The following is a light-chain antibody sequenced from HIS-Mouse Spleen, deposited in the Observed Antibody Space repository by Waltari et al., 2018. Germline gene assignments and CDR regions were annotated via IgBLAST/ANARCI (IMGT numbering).Light chain of an antibody. Sequence: SYELTQPPSVSVSPGQTASITCSGDKLGDKYACWYQQKPGKSPVLVIYQDSKRPSGIPERFSGSNSGNTATLTISGTQAIDEADYYCQAWDSSTAVFGGGTKLTVL. J-gene: IGLJ2*01. CDR1: KLGDKY. CDR3: QAWDSSTAV. V-gene: IGLV3-1*01. CDR2: QDS.